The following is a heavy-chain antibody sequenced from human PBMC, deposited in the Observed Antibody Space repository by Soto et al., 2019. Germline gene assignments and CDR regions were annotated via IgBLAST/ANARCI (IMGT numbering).Heavy chain of an antibody. Sequence: KGMERMGIIYSRDSDTKYSPSFQGQVTNSADTSMPPAYFQRSSLKASDTAVYYCERAPYNHDDGEFDFWGQGTLVTVSS. D-gene: IGHD1-1*01. CDR2: IYSRDSDT. CDR3: ERAPYNHDDGEFDF. V-gene: IGHV5-51*01. J-gene: IGHJ4*02.